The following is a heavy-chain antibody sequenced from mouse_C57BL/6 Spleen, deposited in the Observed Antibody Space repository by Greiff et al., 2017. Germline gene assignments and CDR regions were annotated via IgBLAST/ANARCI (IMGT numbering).Heavy chain of an antibody. Sequence: EVQGVESGPGMVKPSQSLSLTCTVTGYSITSGYDWHWIRHFPGNKLEWMGYISYSGSTNYNPSLKSRISITHDTSKNHFFLKLNSVTTEDTATDYCAREGGYYGSSYFDYWGQGTTLTVSS. CDR1: GYSITSGYD. CDR3: AREGGYYGSSYFDY. D-gene: IGHD1-1*01. V-gene: IGHV3-1*01. CDR2: ISYSGST. J-gene: IGHJ2*01.